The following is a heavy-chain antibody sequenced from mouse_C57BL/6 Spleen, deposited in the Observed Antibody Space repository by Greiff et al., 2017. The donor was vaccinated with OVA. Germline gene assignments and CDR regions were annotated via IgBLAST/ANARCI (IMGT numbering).Heavy chain of an antibody. D-gene: IGHD4-1*01. CDR3: TKFWERAFDY. V-gene: IGHV1-15*01. CDR2: IDPETGGT. J-gene: IGHJ2*01. Sequence: QVQLKESGAELVRPGASVTLSCKASGYTFTDYEMHWVKQTPVHGLEWIGAIDPETGGTAYNQKFKGKAILTADKSSSTAYMELRSLTSEDSAVHYCTKFWERAFDYWGQGTTLTVSS. CDR1: GYTFTDYE.